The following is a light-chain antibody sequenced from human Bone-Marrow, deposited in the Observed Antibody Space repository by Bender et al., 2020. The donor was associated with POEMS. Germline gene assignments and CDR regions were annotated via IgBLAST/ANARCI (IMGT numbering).Light chain of an antibody. CDR3: LAWDKGLRSVV. CDR1: SNNVGNEG. J-gene: IGLJ2*01. Sequence: QAGLTQPPSVSKGLRQTATLTCTGNSNNVGNEGAAWLQHHQGHPPKLLSYRSNNRPTGISEGFSASRSGNTASLTITGLQPEGEGDYFCLAWDKGLRSVVFGGGTRLTVL. CDR2: RSN. V-gene: IGLV10-54*04.